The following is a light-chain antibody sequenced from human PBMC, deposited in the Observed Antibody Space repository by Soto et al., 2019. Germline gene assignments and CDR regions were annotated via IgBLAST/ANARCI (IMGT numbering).Light chain of an antibody. CDR3: QTWGTGIPPVV. CDR2: LNSDGSH. Sequence: QLVLTQSPSASASLGASVKLTCTLSSGHSSYAIAWHQQQPEKGPRYLMKLNSDGSHSKGDGIPDRFSGSSSGAERYLTISSLQSEDEADYYCQTWGTGIPPVVFGGGTKVTVL. CDR1: SGHSSYA. J-gene: IGLJ2*01. V-gene: IGLV4-69*01.